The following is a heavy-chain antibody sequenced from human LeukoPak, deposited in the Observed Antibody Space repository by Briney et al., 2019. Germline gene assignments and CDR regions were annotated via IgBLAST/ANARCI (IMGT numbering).Heavy chain of an antibody. Sequence: GGSLRLSCTTSGFTFSDHWMSWVRQAPGKGLEWVGNINQDGSEINYLESVKGRLSITRDNAKNSLFLHMNSLRVEDTAKYYCARVDGNIAYRPVEDWGQGTLVTVSS. V-gene: IGHV3-7*01. D-gene: IGHD2/OR15-2a*01. CDR2: INQDGSEI. CDR1: GFTFSDHW. CDR3: ARVDGNIAYRPVED. J-gene: IGHJ4*02.